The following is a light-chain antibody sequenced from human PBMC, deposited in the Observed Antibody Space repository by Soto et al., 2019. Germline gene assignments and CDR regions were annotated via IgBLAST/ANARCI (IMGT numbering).Light chain of an antibody. CDR3: QHYGRSLWT. V-gene: IGKV3-20*01. CDR1: QIVSSTY. CDR2: GAS. Sequence: EIVLTQSPGTLSLSPGERATLSCRASQIVSSTYLTWYQQTPGQAPRLLTYGASSRPTAIPDRFSGSGSGTDFTLTISRLEPEDFAVYFCQHYGRSLWTFGQGTKV. J-gene: IGKJ1*01.